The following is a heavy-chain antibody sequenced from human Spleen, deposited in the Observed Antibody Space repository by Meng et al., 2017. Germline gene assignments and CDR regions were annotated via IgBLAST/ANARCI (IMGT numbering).Heavy chain of an antibody. Sequence: GGSLRLSCAASGFTFRNYWMHWVRQAPGKGLEWVSSISGSTSYIYYADSVKGRFTISRDNAKNSLYLQMNSLRAEDTAVYYCAREQWFRQDYWGQGTLVTVSS. V-gene: IGHV3-21*01. J-gene: IGHJ4*02. D-gene: IGHD3-22*01. CDR1: GFTFRNYW. CDR2: ISGSTSYI. CDR3: AREQWFRQDY.